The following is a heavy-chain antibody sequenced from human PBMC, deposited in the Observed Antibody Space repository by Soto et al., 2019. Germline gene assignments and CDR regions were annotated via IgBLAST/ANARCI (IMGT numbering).Heavy chain of an antibody. CDR1: GFTFNSYA. J-gene: IGHJ4*02. CDR3: AKGLCASTTCYIGY. Sequence: GSLRLSCAASGFTFNSYAMSWVRQAPGKGLEWVSAISGSAISTYYADSVKGRFTISRDNSKNSLYLQMNSLRAEDAAVYYCAKGLCASTTCYIGYWGQGALVTVSS. V-gene: IGHV3-23*01. CDR2: ISGSAIST. D-gene: IGHD2-2*02.